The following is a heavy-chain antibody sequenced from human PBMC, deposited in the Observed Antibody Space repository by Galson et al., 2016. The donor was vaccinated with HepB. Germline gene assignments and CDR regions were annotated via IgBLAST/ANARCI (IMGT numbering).Heavy chain of an antibody. CDR1: GFTFDDYA. Sequence: SLRLSCAASGFTFDDYAMHWVRQVPGKGLEWVSGLNWNSDMIGYADSVKGRFTISRGNAKNSLYLQMNSLRPEDTALYYCAKDRSAVSVAADHWGQGTLVTVSS. CDR2: LNWNSDMI. V-gene: IGHV3-9*01. CDR3: AKDRSAVSVAADH. D-gene: IGHD6-19*01. J-gene: IGHJ4*02.